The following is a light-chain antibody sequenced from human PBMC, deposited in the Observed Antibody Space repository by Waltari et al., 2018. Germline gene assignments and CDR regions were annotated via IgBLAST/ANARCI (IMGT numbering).Light chain of an antibody. V-gene: IGLV2-11*01. CDR1: SSDVGGYNY. J-gene: IGLJ2*01. CDR3: CSNAGSSTVL. Sequence: QSALTQPRSVSGSPGQSVTISCTGTSSDVGGYNYVSWYQQHPGKAPKLMIYDVTKRPSGVPDRFSGSKSGNTASLTISGLQAEDEADYYGCSNAGSSTVLFGGGTKLTVL. CDR2: DVT.